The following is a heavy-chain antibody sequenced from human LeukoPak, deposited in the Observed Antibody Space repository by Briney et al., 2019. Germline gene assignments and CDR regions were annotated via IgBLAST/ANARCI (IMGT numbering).Heavy chain of an antibody. CDR2: ISYDGTNE. CDR1: GFTFSSYA. V-gene: IGHV3-30*04. D-gene: IGHD3-10*01. CDR3: ARNFYDSGSYYPPWY. J-gene: IGHJ4*02. Sequence: GGSLRLSCAASGFTFSSYAMHWVRQAPGKGLEWVAVISYDGTNEYSADSVKGRFTISRDNSKNTLYLQMNSLRVEDTAVYYCARNFYDSGSYYPPWYWGQGTLVTVSS.